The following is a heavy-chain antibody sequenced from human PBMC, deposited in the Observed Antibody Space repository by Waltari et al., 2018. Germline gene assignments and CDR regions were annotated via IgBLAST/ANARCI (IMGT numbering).Heavy chain of an antibody. CDR3: ARDLGIAVASGIYDY. CDR2: IYYSGST. V-gene: IGHV4-59*01. Sequence: QLQLQESGPGLVKPSETLSLTCTVSGGSISSYYWSWIRQPPGKGLEWIGYIYYSGSTNYNPSLKSRVTISVDTSKNQFSLKLSSVTAADTAVYYCARDLGIAVASGIYDYWGQGTLVTVSS. J-gene: IGHJ4*02. D-gene: IGHD6-19*01. CDR1: GGSISSYY.